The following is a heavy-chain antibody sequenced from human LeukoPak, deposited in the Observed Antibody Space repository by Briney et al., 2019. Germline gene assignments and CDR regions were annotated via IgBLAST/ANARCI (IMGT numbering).Heavy chain of an antibody. Sequence: PSETLSLTCTVSGGSISSYYWSWIRQPPGKGLEWTGYIYYSGSTNYNPSLKSRVTISVDTSKNQFSLKLSSVTAADTAVYYCARPSSVDRLGVDYWGQGTLVTVSS. V-gene: IGHV4-59*08. CDR2: IYYSGST. CDR3: ARPSSVDRLGVDY. D-gene: IGHD5-12*01. J-gene: IGHJ4*02. CDR1: GGSISSYY.